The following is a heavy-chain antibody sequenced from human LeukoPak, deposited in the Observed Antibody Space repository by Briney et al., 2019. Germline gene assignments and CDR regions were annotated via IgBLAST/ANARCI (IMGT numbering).Heavy chain of an antibody. J-gene: IGHJ5*02. CDR3: ARGVEGATTGWFDP. CDR2: IYNSGST. CDR1: GASISSRSYY. Sequence: PSETLSLTCTVSGASISSRSYYWGWIRQPPGKGLEWIGSIYNSGSTYYSPSLKSRVTISVDMSKNQFSLKLSSVTAADTAVYYCARGVEGATTGWFDPWGQGTLVTVSS. D-gene: IGHD1-26*01. V-gene: IGHV4-39*01.